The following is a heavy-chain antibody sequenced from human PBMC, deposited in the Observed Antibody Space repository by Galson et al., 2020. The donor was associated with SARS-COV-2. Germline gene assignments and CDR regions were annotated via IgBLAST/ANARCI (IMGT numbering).Heavy chain of an antibody. CDR1: GASISSGVDY. CDR2: DYYSGST. CDR3: AKVARYSSPHYFDY. J-gene: IGHJ4*02. V-gene: IGHV4-30-4*01. Sequence: SQTLSLTCTVSGASISSGVDYWSWLRQPPGKGLEWIGYDYYSGSTNDNPSLSGRLTISVDTSKNQFSLKVNSVTAADTAVYYCAKVARYSSPHYFDYWGQGILVTVSS. D-gene: IGHD6-13*01.